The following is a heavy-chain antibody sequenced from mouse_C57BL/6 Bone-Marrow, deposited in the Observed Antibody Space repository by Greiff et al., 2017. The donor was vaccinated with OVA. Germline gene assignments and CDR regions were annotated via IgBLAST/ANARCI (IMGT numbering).Heavy chain of an antibody. J-gene: IGHJ3*01. CDR3: TRDYGAWFAY. Sequence: EVQRVESGAELVRPGASVKLSCTASGFNIKDDYMHWVKQRPEQGLEWIGWIDPENGDTEYASKFQGKATITADTSSNTAYLQLSSLTSEDTAVYYCTRDYGAWFAYWGQGTLVTVSA. V-gene: IGHV14-4*01. CDR1: GFNIKDDY. D-gene: IGHD1-1*01. CDR2: IDPENGDT.